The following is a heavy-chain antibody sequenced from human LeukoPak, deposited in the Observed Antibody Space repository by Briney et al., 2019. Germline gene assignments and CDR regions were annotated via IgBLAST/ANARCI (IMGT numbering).Heavy chain of an antibody. CDR2: SGSGGDT. CDR3: AKARGGTYRTYYFDY. Sequence: GGSLRLSCVAPGFTFSNYAMNWVRQAPGKGLEWASVSGSGGDTYYVDSVKGRFTISRDSSKNTPYLQMNSLRAEDTAVYYCAKARGGTYRTYYFDYWGQGTLVTVSS. J-gene: IGHJ4*02. V-gene: IGHV3-23*01. CDR1: GFTFSNYA. D-gene: IGHD1-26*01.